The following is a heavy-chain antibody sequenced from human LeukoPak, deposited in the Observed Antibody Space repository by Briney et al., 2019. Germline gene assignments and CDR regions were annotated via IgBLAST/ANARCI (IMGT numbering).Heavy chain of an antibody. CDR1: GFTFSSYG. CDR3: ARAHNWKYGTFDY. CDR2: ISSSSSYI. Sequence: GGSLRLSCAASGFTFSSYGMSWVRQAPGKGLEWVSCISSSSSYIYYADSVKGRFTISRDNAKNSLYLQMNSLRVEDTAVYYCARAHNWKYGTFDYWGQGTLVTVSS. J-gene: IGHJ4*02. D-gene: IGHD1-7*01. V-gene: IGHV3-21*01.